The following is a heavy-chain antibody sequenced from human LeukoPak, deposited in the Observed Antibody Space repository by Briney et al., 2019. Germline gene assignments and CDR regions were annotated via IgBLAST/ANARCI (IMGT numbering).Heavy chain of an antibody. J-gene: IGHJ4*02. D-gene: IGHD3-10*01. CDR1: GFTFSSSW. Sequence: GGSLRLSCAASGFTFSSSWMSWVHQAPGKGLEWVAHIKQDGSDKYYVDSVKGRFTISRDNAKNSLYLQMNSLRADDMAMYYCARHSSGSYYTYWGQGTLVTVSS. V-gene: IGHV3-7*01. CDR3: ARHSSGSYYTY. CDR2: IKQDGSDK.